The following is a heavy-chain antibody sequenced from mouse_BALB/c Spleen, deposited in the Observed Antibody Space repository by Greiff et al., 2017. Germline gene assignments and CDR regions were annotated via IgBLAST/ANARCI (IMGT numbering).Heavy chain of an antibody. J-gene: IGHJ4*01. V-gene: IGHV14-3*02. D-gene: IGHD1-1*01. CDR3: ARDYGSSYDHYYAMDY. Sequence: EVKVVESGAELVKPGASVKLSCTASGFNIKDTYMHWVKQRPEQGLEWIGRIDPANGNTKYDPKFQGKATITADTSSNTAYLQLSSLTSEDTAVYYCARDYGSSYDHYYAMDYWGQGTSVTVSS. CDR1: GFNIKDTY. CDR2: IDPANGNT.